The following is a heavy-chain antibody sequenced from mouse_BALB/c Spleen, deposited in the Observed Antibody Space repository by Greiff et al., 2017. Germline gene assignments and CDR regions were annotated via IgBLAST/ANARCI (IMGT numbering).Heavy chain of an antibody. J-gene: IGHJ4*01. CDR1: GYTFTSYW. CDR2: INPSTGYT. V-gene: IGHV1-7*01. CDR3: ARRLLLAMDY. Sequence: VQLQQSGAELVKPGASVKMSCKASGYTFTSYWMHWVKQRPGQGLEWIGYINPSTGYTEYNQKFKDKATLTADKSSSTAYMQLSSLTSEDSAVYYCARRLLLAMDYWGQGTSVTVSS. D-gene: IGHD2-3*01.